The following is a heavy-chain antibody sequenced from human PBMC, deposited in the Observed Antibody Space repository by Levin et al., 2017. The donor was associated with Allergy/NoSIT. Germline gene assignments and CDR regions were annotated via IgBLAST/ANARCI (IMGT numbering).Heavy chain of an antibody. CDR1: GFTFSSYA. CDR2: ISGSGATT. D-gene: IGHD6-13*01. V-gene: IGHV3-23*01. Sequence: HPGGSLRLSCAASGFTFSSYAMTWVRQTPGKGLEWVSAISGSGATTYYADSVKGRFTISRDNSKNTLYLQMNSLRAEDTAVYYCAKVKQKLPPPIPDYWGQGTLVTVSS. J-gene: IGHJ4*02. CDR3: AKVKQKLPPPIPDY.